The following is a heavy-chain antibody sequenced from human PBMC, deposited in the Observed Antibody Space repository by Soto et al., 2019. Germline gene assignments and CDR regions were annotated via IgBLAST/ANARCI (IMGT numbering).Heavy chain of an antibody. CDR3: AKAPYYYDSSGYLDY. Sequence: ESGGGLVQPGRSLRLSCAASGFTFDDYAMHWVRQAPGKGLEWVSGISWNSGSIGYADSVKGRFTISRDNAKNSLYLQMNSLRAEDTALYYCAKAPYYYDSSGYLDYWGQGTLVTVSS. CDR1: GFTFDDYA. CDR2: ISWNSGSI. V-gene: IGHV3-9*01. J-gene: IGHJ4*02. D-gene: IGHD3-22*01.